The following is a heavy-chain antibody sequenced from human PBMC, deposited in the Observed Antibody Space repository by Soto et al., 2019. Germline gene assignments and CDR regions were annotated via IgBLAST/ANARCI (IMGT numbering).Heavy chain of an antibody. J-gene: IGHJ1*01. D-gene: IGHD2-8*01. CDR1: GYKFTTYF. V-gene: IGHV1-46*01. CDR3: VRGYCTTTPCSGDFQH. Sequence: QVQLVQSGAEVKKPGASVKVACKASGYKFTTYFIHWVRQAPGQGLEWMGMIHPSGDTGYGQKFRGRVTMTIDTPTTTAYMELRNLTSEDTAIYFSVRGYCTTTPCSGDFQHWGQGTLVTVSS. CDR2: IHPSGDT.